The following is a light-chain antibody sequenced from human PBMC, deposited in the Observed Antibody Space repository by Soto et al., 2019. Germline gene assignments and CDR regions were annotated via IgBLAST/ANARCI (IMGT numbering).Light chain of an antibody. J-gene: IGLJ2*01. CDR3: GTGDSSLSVVV. V-gene: IGLV1-51*01. CDR2: DND. CDR1: SSNIGNNY. Sequence: QSVLTQPPSVSAAPGQKVTISCSGSSSNIGNNYVSWYQQLPGAAPKLLIDDNDKRPSGIPDRFSGSKSGTSATLRITGLQTGDEADYFCGTGDSSLSVVVFGGGTKLTVL.